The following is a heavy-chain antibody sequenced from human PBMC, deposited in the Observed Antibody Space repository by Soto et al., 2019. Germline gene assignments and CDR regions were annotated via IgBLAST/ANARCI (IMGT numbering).Heavy chain of an antibody. CDR3: AKEDASSGSLDY. V-gene: IGHV3-23*01. D-gene: IGHD6-19*01. J-gene: IGHJ4*02. CDR2: ISDSGATT. Sequence: GALRLSCAASGFPFGENAMSWVRQAPGKGLEWVSGISDSGATTYYADSVRGRFTISRDNSKNTLYLQMKSLRAEDSASYYCAKEDASSGSLDYWGQGALVTVSS. CDR1: GFPFGENA.